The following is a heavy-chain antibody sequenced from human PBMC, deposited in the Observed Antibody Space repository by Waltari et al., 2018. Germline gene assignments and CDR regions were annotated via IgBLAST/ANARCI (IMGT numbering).Heavy chain of an antibody. Sequence: EVQLVESGGGLVQPGGSLRLSCAASGFTLSSFWMNWVRQTPGRGRGWVAGLKQDGSDKFYAESVKGRFTISRDNAKNSLYLQMNSLRAEDTAVYYCATSGWYCFDYWGQGTLVTVSS. V-gene: IGHV3-7*01. J-gene: IGHJ4*02. CDR2: LKQDGSDK. CDR1: GFTLSSFW. D-gene: IGHD6-19*01. CDR3: ATSGWYCFDY.